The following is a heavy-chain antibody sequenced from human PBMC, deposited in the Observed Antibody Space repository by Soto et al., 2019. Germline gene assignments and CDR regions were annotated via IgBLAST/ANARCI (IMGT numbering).Heavy chain of an antibody. D-gene: IGHD2-15*01. Sequence: QVQLQESGPGLVRPSQTLSLTCAVSGGSIYRAGSYWSWIRQIPGRGLEWIGHIYHGGTTDYNPSLKSRITMSVDTSKNQFSLELNSVTAADTAVYYCARYCSGGTCYDRIDYWGQGTLVTVSS. V-gene: IGHV4-31*11. CDR2: IYHGGTT. CDR1: GGSIYRAGSY. CDR3: ARYCSGGTCYDRIDY. J-gene: IGHJ4*02.